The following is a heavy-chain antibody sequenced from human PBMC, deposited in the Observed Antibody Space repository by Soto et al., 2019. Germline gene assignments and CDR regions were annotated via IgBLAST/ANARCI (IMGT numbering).Heavy chain of an antibody. Sequence: GEPRESSGRGSGYSLAGYWITWVRQKPGKGLEWMGRIDPSDSQTYYSPSFRGHVTISATKSITTVFLQWSSLRASDTAMYYCARQIYDSDTGPNFQYYFDSWGQGTPVPVSP. J-gene: IGHJ4*02. V-gene: IGHV5-10-1*01. D-gene: IGHD3-22*01. CDR2: IDPSDSQT. CDR3: ARQIYDSDTGPNFQYYFDS. CDR1: GYSLAGYW.